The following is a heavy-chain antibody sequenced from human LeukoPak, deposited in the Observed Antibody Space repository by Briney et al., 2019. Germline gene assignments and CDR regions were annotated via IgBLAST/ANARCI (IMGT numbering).Heavy chain of an antibody. CDR3: ARDSKRGFDP. J-gene: IGHJ5*02. D-gene: IGHD5-24*01. CDR1: GYTFISYY. V-gene: IGHV1-46*01. Sequence: GASVKVSCKASGYTFISYYMHWVRQAPGQGLEWMAIINPSGGSTSYAQKFQGRVTMTRDTSTSTVYMELSSLRSEDTAVYYCARDSKRGFDPWGQGTLVTVSS. CDR2: INPSGGST.